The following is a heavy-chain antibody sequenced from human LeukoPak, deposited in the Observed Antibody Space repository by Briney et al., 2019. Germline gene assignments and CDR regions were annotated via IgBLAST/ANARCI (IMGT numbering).Heavy chain of an antibody. J-gene: IGHJ4*02. Sequence: PSETLSLTCTVSGGSISSSSYYWGWIRQPPGKGLEWIGSIYYSGSTYYNPSLKSRVTISVDTSKNQFSLKLSSVTAADTVVYYCARLEGIAAAGYWGQGTLVTVSS. CDR2: IYYSGST. CDR1: GGSISSSSYY. D-gene: IGHD6-13*01. CDR3: ARLEGIAAAGY. V-gene: IGHV4-39*01.